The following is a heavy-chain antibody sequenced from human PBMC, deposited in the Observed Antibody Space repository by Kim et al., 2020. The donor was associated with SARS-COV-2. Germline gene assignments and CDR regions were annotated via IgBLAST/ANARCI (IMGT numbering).Heavy chain of an antibody. CDR1: GGSISNYY. Sequence: SETLSLTCTVSGGSISNYYWSWIRQPPGKGLEWIGYIYYSGSTNYNPSLKSRVTISLDRSKNQFSLKLSSATGADTAVYFCARDYYDSSGFFGYYYGMDV. V-gene: IGHV4-59*13. D-gene: IGHD3-22*01. J-gene: IGHJ6*01. CDR2: IYYSGST. CDR3: ARDYYDSSGFFGYYYGMDV.